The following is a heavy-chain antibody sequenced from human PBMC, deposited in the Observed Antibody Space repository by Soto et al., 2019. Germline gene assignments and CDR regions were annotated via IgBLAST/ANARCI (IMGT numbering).Heavy chain of an antibody. V-gene: IGHV3-11*01. D-gene: IGHD3-3*01. CDR1: GFTFKAYY. Sequence: QVQLVESGGGLVKPGGSLRLSCFTSGFTFKAYYMGWIRQAPGKGLEWLSYISSSGDAIYYADSVKGRFTTSRDNTKNSLMMEMNSLSVDDSAVYYCARGSRPRFLEWLLFDYWGQGALVTVS. CDR3: ARGSRPRFLEWLLFDY. CDR2: ISSSGDAI. J-gene: IGHJ4*02.